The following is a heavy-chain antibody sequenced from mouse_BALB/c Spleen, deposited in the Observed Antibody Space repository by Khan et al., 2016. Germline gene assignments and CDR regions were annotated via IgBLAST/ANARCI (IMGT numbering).Heavy chain of an antibody. CDR3: ARDGKPGFAY. CDR1: GYSITSDYA. D-gene: IGHD2-1*01. V-gene: IGHV3-2*02. J-gene: IGHJ3*01. CDR2: ISYSGST. Sequence: EVQLQESGPGLVKPSQSLSLTCTVTGYSITSDYAWNWIRQFPGNKLEWMGYISYSGSTSYNPSLKSRISITRDTSKNQFFLQLNSVTTEDTATYYCARDGKPGFAYWGQGTLVTVSA.